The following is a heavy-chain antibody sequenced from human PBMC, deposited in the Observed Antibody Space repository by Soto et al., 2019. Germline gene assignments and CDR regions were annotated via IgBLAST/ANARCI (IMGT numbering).Heavy chain of an antibody. CDR2: IIQSGET. CDR1: GFTFSTYT. CDR3: AKARQPDGGWPFDH. J-gene: IGHJ4*02. D-gene: IGHD2-15*01. Sequence: EVLLLESGGGLVQSGGSLRLTCAASGFTFSTYTMSWVRQAPGEGLEWVSGIIQSGETFYADSVKVRFTISRDNSNNMLYLQMHSLRDDDTAVYDCAKARQPDGGWPFDHWGQGTQVTVSS. V-gene: IGHV3-23*01.